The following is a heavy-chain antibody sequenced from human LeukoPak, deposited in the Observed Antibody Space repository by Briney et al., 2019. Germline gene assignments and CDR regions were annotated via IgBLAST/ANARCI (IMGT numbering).Heavy chain of an antibody. Sequence: ASVKVSCKASGYTFTGYHMHWVRQAPGRGLEWMGWINPNSGGTNYAQKFQGRVTMTRDTSISTAYMELSSLRSEDTAVYYCARGPVGATFGYYYMDVWGKGTTVTVSS. J-gene: IGHJ6*03. CDR2: INPNSGGT. D-gene: IGHD1-26*01. CDR1: GYTFTGYH. V-gene: IGHV1-2*02. CDR3: ARGPVGATFGYYYMDV.